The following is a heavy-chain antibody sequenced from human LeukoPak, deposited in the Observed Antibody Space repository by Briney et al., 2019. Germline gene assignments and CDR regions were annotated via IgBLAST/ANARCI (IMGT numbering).Heavy chain of an antibody. V-gene: IGHV1-2*02. J-gene: IGHJ4*02. Sequence: ASVKVSCRASGYTFTGYYMHWVRQAPGQGLEWMGWINPNSGGTNYAQKFQGRVTMTRDTPISTAYMELSRLRSDDTAVYYCARIPIVVVPAAPVYYFDYWGQGTLVTVSS. D-gene: IGHD2-2*01. CDR1: GYTFTGYY. CDR3: ARIPIVVVPAAPVYYFDY. CDR2: INPNSGGT.